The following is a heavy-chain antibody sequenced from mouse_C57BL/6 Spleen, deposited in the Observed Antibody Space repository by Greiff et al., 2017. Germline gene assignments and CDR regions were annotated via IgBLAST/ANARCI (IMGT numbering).Heavy chain of an antibody. J-gene: IGHJ3*01. D-gene: IGHD1-1*01. CDR3: AREGYYYGSSYGGFAY. V-gene: IGHV1-61*01. CDR1: GYTFTSYW. CDR2: IYPSDSET. Sequence: QVQLQQPGAELVRPGSSVKLSCKASGYTFTSYWMDWVKQRPGQGLEWIGNIYPSDSETHYNQKFKDKATLTVDKSSSTAYMQLGSLTSEDSAVYYCAREGYYYGSSYGGFAYWGQGTLVTVSA.